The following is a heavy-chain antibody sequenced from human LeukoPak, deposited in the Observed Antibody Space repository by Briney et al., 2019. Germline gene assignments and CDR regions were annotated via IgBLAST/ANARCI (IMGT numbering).Heavy chain of an antibody. CDR2: IKSKTDGGTT. D-gene: IGHD3-10*01. Sequence: GGSLRLSCAASGFTFSNAWMSWVRQAPGKGLEWVGRIKSKTDGGTTDYAAPVKGRFTISRDDSKNTLYLQMNSLKTEDTAVYYCTTDAPYYYGSGSYYAFDIWGQGTMVTVSS. CDR3: TTDAPYYYGSGSYYAFDI. J-gene: IGHJ3*02. V-gene: IGHV3-15*01. CDR1: GFTFSNAW.